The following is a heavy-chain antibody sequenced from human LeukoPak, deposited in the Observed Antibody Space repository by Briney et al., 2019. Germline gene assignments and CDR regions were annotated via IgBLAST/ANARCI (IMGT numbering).Heavy chain of an antibody. J-gene: IGHJ3*02. CDR3: ARARATIFGVVRGATPNAFDI. V-gene: IGHV1-69*04. Sequence: GASVTVSCKASGGTFSSCAISWVRQAPGQGLEWMGRIIPILGIANYAQKFQGRVTITADKSTSTAYMELSSLRSEDTAVYYCARARATIFGVVRGATPNAFDIWGQGTMVTVSS. D-gene: IGHD3-3*01. CDR1: GGTFSSCA. CDR2: IIPILGIA.